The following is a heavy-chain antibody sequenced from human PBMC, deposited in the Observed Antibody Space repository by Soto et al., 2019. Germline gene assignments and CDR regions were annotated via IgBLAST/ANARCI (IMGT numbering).Heavy chain of an antibody. V-gene: IGHV4-34*01. Sequence: QVQLQQWGAGLLKPSETLSLTCAVYGGSFSGYYWCWIRQPPGKGLEWIGEINHSGSTTYNPSLKSRVTISVDTSKNQFSLKLSSVTAADTAVYYCATVTNYRYFDLWGRGTLVTVSS. J-gene: IGHJ2*01. CDR2: INHSGST. D-gene: IGHD4-17*01. CDR3: ATVTNYRYFDL. CDR1: GGSFSGYY.